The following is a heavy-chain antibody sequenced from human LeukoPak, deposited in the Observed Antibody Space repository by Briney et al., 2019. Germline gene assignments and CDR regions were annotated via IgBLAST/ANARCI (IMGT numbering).Heavy chain of an antibody. D-gene: IGHD4-23*01. Sequence: PGGSLRLSCAASGFTFSSYGMHWVRQTPGKGLEWVAFIRYDGSNKYYADSVKGRFTISRDNSKNTLYLQMNSLRAEDTAVYYCAKDGVDYGGNPRFDYWGQGTLVTFSS. J-gene: IGHJ4*02. CDR3: AKDGVDYGGNPRFDY. CDR2: IRYDGSNK. V-gene: IGHV3-30*02. CDR1: GFTFSSYG.